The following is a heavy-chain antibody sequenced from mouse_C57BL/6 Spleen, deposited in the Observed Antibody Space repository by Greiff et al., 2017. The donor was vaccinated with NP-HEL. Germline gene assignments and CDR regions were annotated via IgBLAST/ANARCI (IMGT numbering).Heavy chain of an antibody. D-gene: IGHD1-1*01. CDR3: TIYYYGSSRYAMDY. CDR1: GYTFTDYE. Sequence: QVQLQQSGAELVRPGASVTLSCKASGYTFTDYEMHWVKQTPVHGLEWIGAIDPETGGTAYNQKFKGKAILTADKSSSTAYMELRSLTSEDSAVYYCTIYYYGSSRYAMDYWGQGTSVTVSS. J-gene: IGHJ4*01. V-gene: IGHV1-15*01. CDR2: IDPETGGT.